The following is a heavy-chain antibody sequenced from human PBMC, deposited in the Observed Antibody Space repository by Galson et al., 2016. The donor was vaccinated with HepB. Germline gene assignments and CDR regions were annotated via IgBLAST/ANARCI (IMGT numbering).Heavy chain of an antibody. CDR2: IHPNSNTM. V-gene: IGHV3-11*01. J-gene: IGHJ4*02. Sequence: SLRLSCAASGFGFGDYYMSWVRQAPGKGLEWLSYIHPNSNTMYYAASVEGRFAISRDNAKSSLFLQMSSLADDDTAVYYCARLRSITLFGVVVLEPYFDFWGQGTLVTVSS. CDR3: ARLRSITLFGVVVLEPYFDF. D-gene: IGHD3-3*01. CDR1: GFGFGDYY.